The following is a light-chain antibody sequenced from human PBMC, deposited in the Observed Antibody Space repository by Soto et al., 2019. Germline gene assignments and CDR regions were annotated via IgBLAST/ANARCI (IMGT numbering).Light chain of an antibody. J-gene: IGKJ2*01. Sequence: IVLTQSPDTLSFSPGERASLSCRASRSVSFAYVAWYQLRSGQAPRLLIYGASSRATGIPDRFSGSGSGTDFTLTSGRLEPEDSAVYYCQQYVTPPYTLGQGIKLEI. CDR3: QQYVTPPYT. CDR2: GAS. V-gene: IGKV3-20*01. CDR1: RSVSFAY.